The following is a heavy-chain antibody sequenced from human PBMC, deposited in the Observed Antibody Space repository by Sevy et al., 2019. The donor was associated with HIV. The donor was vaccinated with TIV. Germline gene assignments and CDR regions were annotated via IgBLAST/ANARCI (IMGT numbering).Heavy chain of an antibody. J-gene: IGHJ4*02. CDR2: IRYDGSNK. D-gene: IGHD3-22*01. CDR3: AKDGSRITMIVVAQYYFDY. V-gene: IGHV3-30*02. Sequence: GESLKISCAASGFTFSSYGMHWVRQSPGKGLEWVAFIRYDGSNKYYADSVKGRFTISRDNSKNTPYLQMNSLRAEDTAVYYCAKDGSRITMIVVAQYYFDYWGQGTLVTVSS. CDR1: GFTFSSYG.